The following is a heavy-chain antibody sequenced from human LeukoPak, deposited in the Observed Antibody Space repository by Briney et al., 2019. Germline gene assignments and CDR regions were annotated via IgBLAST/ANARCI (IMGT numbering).Heavy chain of an antibody. J-gene: IGHJ3*01. CDR3: VRCLSADLWGDDHAFEL. CDR2: IYYSGST. V-gene: IGHV4-59*08. Sequence: SETLSLTCTVSRGSISSYYWSWIRQPPGKGLGWIGYIYYSGSTNYNPSLKSRVTISVDTSKNQFSLKLSSVTAADTAVYYCVRCLSADLWGDDHAFELWGQGTMVTVSS. D-gene: IGHD2-21*01. CDR1: RGSISSYY.